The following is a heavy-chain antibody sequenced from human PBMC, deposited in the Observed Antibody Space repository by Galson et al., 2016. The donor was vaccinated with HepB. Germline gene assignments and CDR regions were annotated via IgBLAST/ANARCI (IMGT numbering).Heavy chain of an antibody. Sequence: SLRLSCAASGFRFSDYSMNWIRQAPGKGLEWISYITGTSVKHYLDSVEGRFFISRDNVRNSVSLQLDSLRDDDTGVYYGARSVEGAFELWGHGTMVNVSS. CDR2: ITGTSVK. CDR1: GFRFSDYS. V-gene: IGHV3-48*02. CDR3: ARSVEGAFEL. D-gene: IGHD5-24*01. J-gene: IGHJ3*01.